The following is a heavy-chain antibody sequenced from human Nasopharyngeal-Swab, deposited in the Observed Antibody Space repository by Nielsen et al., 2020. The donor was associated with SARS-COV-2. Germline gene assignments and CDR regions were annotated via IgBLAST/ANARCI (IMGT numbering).Heavy chain of an antibody. Sequence: WIRQPPGKGLEWVSPPPRSGGGTYCADSVKGRFAISRDNSKNTLYLQMNSLRAEDTAVYYCAKEGGMRRYCSTCRCYATWFCDFWGQGTLVTVSS. J-gene: IGHJ4*02. D-gene: IGHD2-2*01. CDR3: AKEGGMRRYCSTCRCYATWFCDF. CDR2: PPRSGGGT. V-gene: IGHV3-23*01.